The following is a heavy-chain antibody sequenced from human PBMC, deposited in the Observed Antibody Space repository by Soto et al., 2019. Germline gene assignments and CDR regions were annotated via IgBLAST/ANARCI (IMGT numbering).Heavy chain of an antibody. CDR2: MNPNSGNT. CDR1: GYTFTSDY. D-gene: IGHD2-2*01. CDR3: ARGRMAMRGSTY. J-gene: IGHJ4*02. V-gene: IGHV1-8*01. Sequence: QVQLVQSGAEVKKPGASVKVSYKASGYTFTSDYINWVRQATGQGLEWMGWMNPNSGNTGYAQKFQGRVTMTRNTSISTAYMELSSLRSVDTAVYYCARGRMAMRGSTYWGQGTLVTVSS.